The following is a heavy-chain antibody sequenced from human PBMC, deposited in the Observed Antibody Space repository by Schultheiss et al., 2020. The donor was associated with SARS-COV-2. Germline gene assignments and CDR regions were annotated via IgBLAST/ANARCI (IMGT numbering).Heavy chain of an antibody. V-gene: IGHV4-34*01. Sequence: GSLRLSCAASGFTFSSYAMSWVRQAPGKGLEWIGEINHSGSTNYNPSLKSRVTISVDTSKNQFSLKLSSVTAADTAVYYCARAIGSSGYRWFDPWGQGTLVTVSS. J-gene: IGHJ5*02. CDR3: ARAIGSSGYRWFDP. D-gene: IGHD3-22*01. CDR2: INHSGST. CDR1: GFTFSSYA.